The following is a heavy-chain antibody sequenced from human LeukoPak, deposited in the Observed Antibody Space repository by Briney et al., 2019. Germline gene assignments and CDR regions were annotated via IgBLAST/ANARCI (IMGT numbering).Heavy chain of an antibody. V-gene: IGHV4-34*01. Sequence: PSETLSLTCAVYGGSFSGYYWSWIRQPPGKGLEWIGEINHSGSTNYNPSLKSRVTISVDTSKNQFSLKLSSVTAADTAVYYCARGVRSIFGVIIPLYFDYWGQGTLVTVSS. CDR2: INHSGST. J-gene: IGHJ4*02. CDR1: GGSFSGYY. D-gene: IGHD3-3*01. CDR3: ARGVRSIFGVIIPLYFDY.